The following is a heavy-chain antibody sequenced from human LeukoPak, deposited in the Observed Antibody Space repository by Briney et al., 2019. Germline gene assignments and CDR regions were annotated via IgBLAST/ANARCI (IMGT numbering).Heavy chain of an antibody. CDR1: GFTFSSYG. D-gene: IGHD1-26*01. J-gene: IGHJ4*02. CDR3: ARDGVGATTYDY. V-gene: IGHV3-33*01. CDR2: IWYDGSNK. Sequence: GRSLRLSCAASGFTFSSYGMHLVRQAPGKGLEWVAVIWYDGSNKYYADSVKGRFTISRDNSKNTLYLQMNSLRAEDTAVYYCARDGVGATTYDYWGQGTLVTVSS.